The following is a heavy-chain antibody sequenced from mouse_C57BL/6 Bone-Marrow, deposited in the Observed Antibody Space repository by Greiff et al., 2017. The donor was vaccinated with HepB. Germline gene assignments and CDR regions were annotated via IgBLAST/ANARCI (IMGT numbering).Heavy chain of an antibody. Sequence: QVQLQQSGPGLVQPSQSLSITCTVSGFSLTSYGVHWVRQSPGKGLEWLGVIWSGGSTDYNAAFISRLSISKDNSKSQVFFKMNSLQADDTAIYYCARSRFITTVVATDYAMDYWGQGTSVTVSS. CDR1: GFSLTSYG. CDR2: IWSGGST. D-gene: IGHD1-1*01. CDR3: ARSRFITTVVATDYAMDY. V-gene: IGHV2-2*01. J-gene: IGHJ4*01.